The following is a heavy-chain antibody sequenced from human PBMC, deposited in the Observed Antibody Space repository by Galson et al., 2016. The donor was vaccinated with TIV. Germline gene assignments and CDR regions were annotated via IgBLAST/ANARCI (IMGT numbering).Heavy chain of an antibody. CDR2: ITWEGDRT. J-gene: IGHJ6*03. D-gene: IGHD1-1*01. V-gene: IGHV3-43*01. Sequence: SLRLSCATPGFTFDHYAMHWVRQRPGKGLEWVSLITWEGDRTHYADSVQGRFTISRDNSRFSLYLQMDSLRFEDTAIYFCAKDYMWKENYFYMHVWGKGTTVTVSS. CDR1: GFTFDHYA. CDR3: AKDYMWKENYFYMHV.